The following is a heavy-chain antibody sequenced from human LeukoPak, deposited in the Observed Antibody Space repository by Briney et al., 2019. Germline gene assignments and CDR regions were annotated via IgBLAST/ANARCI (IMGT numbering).Heavy chain of an antibody. J-gene: IGHJ4*02. D-gene: IGHD4-17*01. V-gene: IGHV4-59*01. CDR2: IHYSGRT. Sequence: SETLSLTCTVSGRSISSYYWSCIRQPPGEGLEWIGYIHYSGRTYYNPSLKSRVTMSLDTSKNQFSLKLSSVTAADTAVYYCARDLYGDYPYWGQGTLVTVSS. CDR3: ARDLYGDYPY. CDR1: GRSISSYY.